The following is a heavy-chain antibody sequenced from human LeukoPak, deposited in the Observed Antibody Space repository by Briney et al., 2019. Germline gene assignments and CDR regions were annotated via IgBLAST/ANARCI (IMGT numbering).Heavy chain of an antibody. J-gene: IGHJ6*03. CDR3: GRGGGGWLGEFPHFAYYNYRDV. D-gene: IGHD3-10*01. Sequence: PSETLSLTCAVYGGSFSGYYWSWIRQPPGKGLEWIGEINHSGSTNYNPSLKSRVTISVDTSKNQFSLKRSSVTAADTAVYYCGRGGGGWLGEFPHFAYYNYRDVGEKGTRSPVPS. CDR1: GGSFSGYY. CDR2: INHSGST. V-gene: IGHV4-34*01.